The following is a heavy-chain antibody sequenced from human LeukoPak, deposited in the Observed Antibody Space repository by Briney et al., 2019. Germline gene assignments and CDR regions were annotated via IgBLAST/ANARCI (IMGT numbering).Heavy chain of an antibody. CDR2: ISSSSSYI. D-gene: IGHD6-19*01. V-gene: IGHV3-21*01. CDR3: ARLGYSSGWYEGFDY. Sequence: PWGSLRLSCAASGFTFSSYSMNWVRQAPGKGLEWVSSISSSSSYIYYADSVKGRFTISRDNAKNSLYLQMNSLRAEDTAVYYCARLGYSSGWYEGFDYWGQGTLVTVSS. CDR1: GFTFSSYS. J-gene: IGHJ4*02.